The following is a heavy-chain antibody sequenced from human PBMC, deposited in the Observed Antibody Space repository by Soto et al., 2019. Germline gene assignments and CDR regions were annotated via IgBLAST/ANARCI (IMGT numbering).Heavy chain of an antibody. CDR3: ARDLQVAIFGVVIRYYGMDV. J-gene: IGHJ6*02. V-gene: IGHV3-30-3*01. CDR2: ISYDGSDK. CDR1: GFTFSSYG. Sequence: QVQLVESGGGVVQPGRSLRLSCAASGFTFSSYGMHGVRQAPGQGLDWVAVISYDGSDKFYADSVKGRFTISRDNSKNTLYLQMNSLTTEDTALYYCARDLQVAIFGVVIRYYGMDVWGQGTTVTVSS. D-gene: IGHD3-3*01.